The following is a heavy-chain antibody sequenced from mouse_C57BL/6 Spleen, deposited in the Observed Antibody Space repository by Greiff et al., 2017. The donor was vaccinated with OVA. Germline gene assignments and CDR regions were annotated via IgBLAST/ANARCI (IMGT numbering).Heavy chain of an antibody. J-gene: IGHJ2*01. CDR1: GYSITSGYY. V-gene: IGHV3-6*01. CDR2: ISYDGSN. Sequence: ESGPGLVKPSQSLSLTCSVTGYSITSGYYWNWIRQFPGNKLEWMGYISYDGSNNYNPSLKNRISITRDTSKNQFFLKLNSVTTEDTATYYCAREEGCFDYWGQGTTLTVSS. CDR3: AREEGCFDY. D-gene: IGHD3-3*01.